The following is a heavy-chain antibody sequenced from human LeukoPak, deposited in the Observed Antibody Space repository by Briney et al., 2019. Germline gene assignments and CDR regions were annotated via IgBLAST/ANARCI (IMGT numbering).Heavy chain of an antibody. CDR1: GMTLNSYW. CDR2: INSERTST. D-gene: IGHD3-10*01. V-gene: IGHV3-74*01. Sequence: PGGSLRLSCAASGMTLNSYWMHWVRQVPGKGLVWVSRINSERTSTDYADSVKGRFTISRDNAKNTLYLQMNSLRAEDTAVYYCVRVGITMVRTDAFDVWGLGTMVIVSS. CDR3: VRVGITMVRTDAFDV. J-gene: IGHJ3*01.